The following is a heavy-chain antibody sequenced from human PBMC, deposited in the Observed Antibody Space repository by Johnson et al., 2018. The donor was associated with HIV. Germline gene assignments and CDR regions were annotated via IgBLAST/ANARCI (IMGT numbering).Heavy chain of an antibody. J-gene: IGHJ3*02. CDR2: ISYDGSDK. D-gene: IGHD3-10*01. CDR1: GFTFSLYA. CDR3: ARVLRGQPRSPFDI. V-gene: IGHV3-30*04. Sequence: QLVESGGGVVQPGRSLRLSCAASGFTFSLYAMHWVRQAPGKGLEWVAVISYDGSDKYYADSVKGRFTISRDNSKNRLYLQMNSLRAEDTAVYYCARVLRGQPRSPFDIWGQGTMVTVSS.